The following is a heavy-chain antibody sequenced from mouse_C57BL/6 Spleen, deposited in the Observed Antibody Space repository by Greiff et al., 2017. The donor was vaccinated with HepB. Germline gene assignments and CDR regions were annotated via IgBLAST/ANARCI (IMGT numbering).Heavy chain of an antibody. Sequence: EVQLQQSGPELVKPGASVKISCKASGYTFTDYYMNWVKQSHGKSLEWIGDINPNNGGTSYNQKFKGKATLTVDKSSSTAYMELRSLTSEDSAVYYCARGPPYYYAMDYWGQGTSVTVSS. D-gene: IGHD6-1*01. J-gene: IGHJ4*01. V-gene: IGHV1-26*01. CDR3: ARGPPYYYAMDY. CDR1: GYTFTDYY. CDR2: INPNNGGT.